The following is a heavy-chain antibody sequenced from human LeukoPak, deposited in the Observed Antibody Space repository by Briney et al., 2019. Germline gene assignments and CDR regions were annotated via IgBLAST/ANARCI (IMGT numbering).Heavy chain of an antibody. CDR2: INSDGSWT. J-gene: IGHJ4*02. D-gene: IGHD2/OR15-2a*01. Sequence: GGSLRLSWAASGSYWMHWVRQAPGKGLVWVSHINSDGSWTSYADSVKGRFTISKDNAKNTVYLQMNNLRAEDTAVYYCVSFYETYWGRGTLVTVSS. V-gene: IGHV3-74*01. CDR1: GSYW. CDR3: VSFYETY.